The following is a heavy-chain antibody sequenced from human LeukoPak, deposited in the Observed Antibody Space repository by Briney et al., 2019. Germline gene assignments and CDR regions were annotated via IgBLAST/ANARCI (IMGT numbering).Heavy chain of an antibody. CDR3: ARDYSYGYNYYYYYMDV. J-gene: IGHJ6*03. CDR1: GYTFTGYY. CDR2: INPNSGGT. Sequence: ASVKVSCKASGYTFTGYYMHWVRQAPGQGLEWMGWINPNSGGTNYAQKFQGRVTMTRDTSISTAYMELSRLRSDDTAVYYCARDYSYGYNYYYYYMDVWGKGTTVTVSS. D-gene: IGHD5-18*01. V-gene: IGHV1-2*02.